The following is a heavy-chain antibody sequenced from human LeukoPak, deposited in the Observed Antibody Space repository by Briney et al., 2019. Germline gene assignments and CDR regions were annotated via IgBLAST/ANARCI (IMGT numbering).Heavy chain of an antibody. CDR1: GFTFSSYA. CDR3: ARALYCSSTSCYGRLDY. D-gene: IGHD2-2*01. CDR2: ISSNGGST. V-gene: IGHV3-64*01. J-gene: IGHJ4*02. Sequence: GGSLRLSCAASGFTFSSYAMHWVRQAPGKGLEYVSAISSNGGSTYYANSVKGRFTISRDNSKNTLYRQMGSLRAEDMAVYYCARALYCSSTSCYGRLDYWGQGTLVTVSS.